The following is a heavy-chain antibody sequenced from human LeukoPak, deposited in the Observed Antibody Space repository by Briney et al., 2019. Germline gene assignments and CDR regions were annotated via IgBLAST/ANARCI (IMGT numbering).Heavy chain of an antibody. D-gene: IGHD6-13*01. CDR2: IIPIFGTA. Sequence: SVKDSCKASGGTFSSYAISWVRQAPGQGLEWMGGIIPIFGTANYAQKFQGRVTITADESTSTAYMELSSLRSEDTAVYYCARNLRSSWYVYYFDYWGQGTLVTVSS. J-gene: IGHJ4*02. V-gene: IGHV1-69*13. CDR3: ARNLRSSWYVYYFDY. CDR1: GGTFSSYA.